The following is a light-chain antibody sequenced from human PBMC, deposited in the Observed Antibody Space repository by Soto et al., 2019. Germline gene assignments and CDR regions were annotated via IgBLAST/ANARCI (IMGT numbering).Light chain of an antibody. J-gene: IGKJ1*01. CDR2: AAS. CDR1: QSISTY. Sequence: DIQMTQSPSSLSASVGDRVNITCRASQSISTYLNWYQQKPGKAPKLLIYAASSLQSGVPSRFSGSGSGTHFTLTISSLQPEDFATFYCQQSYSTLWTFGQGTKVEIK. V-gene: IGKV1-39*01. CDR3: QQSYSTLWT.